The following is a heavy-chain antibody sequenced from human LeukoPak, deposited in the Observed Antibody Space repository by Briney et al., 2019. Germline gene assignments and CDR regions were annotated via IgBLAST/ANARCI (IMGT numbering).Heavy chain of an antibody. Sequence: GGSLRLSCAASGFTFSSYGMHWVRQAPGKGLEWVAFIRYDGSNKYYADSVRGRFTISRDNSKNTLYLQMNSLRAEDTAVYYCAKPIAVAGDTYYFDYWGQGTLVTVSS. CDR3: AKPIAVAGDTYYFDY. D-gene: IGHD6-19*01. CDR1: GFTFSSYG. CDR2: IRYDGSNK. V-gene: IGHV3-30*02. J-gene: IGHJ4*02.